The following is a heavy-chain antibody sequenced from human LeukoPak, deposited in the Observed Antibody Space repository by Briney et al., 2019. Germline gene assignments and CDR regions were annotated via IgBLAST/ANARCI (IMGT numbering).Heavy chain of an antibody. Sequence: SQTLSLTCTVSGGSISSYYWSWIRQPPGKGLEWIGYIYYSGSTNYNPSLKSRVTISVDRSKNQFSLKLSSVTAADTAVYYCARTNPVSGPHYWGQGTLVTVSS. CDR2: IYYSGST. J-gene: IGHJ4*02. CDR3: ARTNPVSGPHY. CDR1: GGSISSYY. V-gene: IGHV4-59*12. D-gene: IGHD3-3*01.